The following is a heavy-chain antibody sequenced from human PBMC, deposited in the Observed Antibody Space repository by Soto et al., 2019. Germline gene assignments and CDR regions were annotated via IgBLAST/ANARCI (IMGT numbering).Heavy chain of an antibody. CDR2: ISSSGSTI. V-gene: IGHV3-48*03. CDR1: GFTFSSYE. J-gene: IGHJ5*02. D-gene: IGHD3-3*01. CDR3: AGGYYDFLANWFDP. Sequence: GGSLRLSCAASGFTFSSYEMNWVRQAPGKGLEWVSYISSSGSTIYYADSVKGRFTISRDNAKNSLYLQMNSLRAEDTAVYYCAGGYYDFLANWFDPWGQGTLVTVSS.